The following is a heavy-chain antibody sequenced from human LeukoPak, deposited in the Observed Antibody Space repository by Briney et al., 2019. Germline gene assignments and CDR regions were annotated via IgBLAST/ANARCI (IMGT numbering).Heavy chain of an antibody. D-gene: IGHD2-2*02. Sequence: GGSLRLSCEGSAFIFSGHWMNWVRQTPGKGLEWVASIKEDGSVRQYVDSVKGRFSISRDNTKGSLFLQLNSLRAEDTAVYYCARGCSSTSCYNGGDYYGMDVWGQGTTVTVSS. J-gene: IGHJ6*02. V-gene: IGHV3-7*03. CDR1: AFIFSGHW. CDR2: IKEDGSVR. CDR3: ARGCSSTSCYNGGDYYGMDV.